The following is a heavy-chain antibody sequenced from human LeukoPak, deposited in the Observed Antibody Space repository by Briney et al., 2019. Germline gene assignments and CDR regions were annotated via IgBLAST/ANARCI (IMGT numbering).Heavy chain of an antibody. Sequence: GGSLRLSCAASGFTFSSYWMHWVRQAPGKGLVWVSHVNSDGRSTNYADSVKGRFTISRDNAKNTQYLQMNSLTAEDTAVYYCARGYDFWRKDIWGQGTMVTVSS. D-gene: IGHD3-3*01. CDR3: ARGYDFWRKDI. CDR1: GFTFSSYW. CDR2: VNSDGRST. V-gene: IGHV3-74*01. J-gene: IGHJ3*02.